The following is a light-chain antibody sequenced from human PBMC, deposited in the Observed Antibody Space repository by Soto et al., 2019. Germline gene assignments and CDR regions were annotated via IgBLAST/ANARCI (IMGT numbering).Light chain of an antibody. CDR2: DVS. CDR1: QSINAW. J-gene: IGKJ1*01. Sequence: DIQMTQAPSNISASVGDRVTITCRASQSINAWLAWYQQKPGKAPKLLIYDVSTLDSGVPSRFSGSASGTEFTLTISSLESDDFVTYYCQQYHRYSTFGQGTRVDIK. CDR3: QQYHRYST. V-gene: IGKV1-5*01.